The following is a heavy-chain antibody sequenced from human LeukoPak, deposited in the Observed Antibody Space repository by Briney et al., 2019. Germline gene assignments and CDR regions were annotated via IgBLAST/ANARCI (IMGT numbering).Heavy chain of an antibody. Sequence: GASVKVSCEASGGTFSSYAISWVRQAPGQGLEWMGGIIPIFGTANYAQKFQGRVTITADESTSTAYMELSSLRSEDTAVYYCATYQEGYSSGWYYFDYWGQGTLVTVSS. CDR2: IIPIFGTA. CDR1: GGTFSSYA. D-gene: IGHD6-19*01. J-gene: IGHJ4*02. CDR3: ATYQEGYSSGWYYFDY. V-gene: IGHV1-69*13.